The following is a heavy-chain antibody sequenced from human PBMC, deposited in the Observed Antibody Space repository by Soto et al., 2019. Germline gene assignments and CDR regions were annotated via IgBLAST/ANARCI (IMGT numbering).Heavy chain of an antibody. J-gene: IGHJ5*02. CDR2: IYYSGST. CDR3: ARGYGWFGESLSNNWFDP. V-gene: IGHV4-59*01. Sequence: SETLSLTCTVSGGSISSYYWSWIRQPPGKGLEWIGYIYYSGSTNYNPSLKSRVTISVDTSKNQFSLKLSSVTAADTAVYYCARGYGWFGESLSNNWFDPWGQGTLVTVSS. D-gene: IGHD3-10*01. CDR1: GGSISSYY.